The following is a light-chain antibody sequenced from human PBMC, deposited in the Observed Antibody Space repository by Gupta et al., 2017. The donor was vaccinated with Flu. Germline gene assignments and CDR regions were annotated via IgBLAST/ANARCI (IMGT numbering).Light chain of an antibody. Sequence: QSALTQPPSVSGSPGQSITISCIGSSSDVGGYDLVSWYQQHPGKAPKLMIYDVTKRPSGVSDRFSGSKSGNTASLTLSGLQAEDEADYYCCSYAGTTIHVVFGGGTKLTVL. CDR2: DVT. CDR1: SSDVGGYDL. V-gene: IGLV2-23*02. J-gene: IGLJ2*01. CDR3: CSYAGTTIHVV.